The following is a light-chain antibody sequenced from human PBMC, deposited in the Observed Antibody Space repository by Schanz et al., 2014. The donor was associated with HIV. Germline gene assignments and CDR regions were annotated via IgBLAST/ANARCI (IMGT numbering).Light chain of an antibody. CDR2: EGT. J-gene: IGLJ2*01. Sequence: QSALTQPASVSGSPGQSITISCTGTSSDIGAYNLISWYQQHPGKAPKFIIYEGTKRPSGISNRFSGSKSGNTASLTISGLQAEDEADYYCSSYAGNHRVFGGGTKLTVL. CDR1: SSDIGAYNL. CDR3: SSYAGNHRV. V-gene: IGLV2-14*02.